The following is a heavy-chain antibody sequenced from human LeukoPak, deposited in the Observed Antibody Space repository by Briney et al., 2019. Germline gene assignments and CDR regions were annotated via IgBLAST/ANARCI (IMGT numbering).Heavy chain of an antibody. CDR2: INSDGSTT. CDR3: ARSYYDNSGSFGF. V-gene: IGHV3-74*01. J-gene: IGHJ4*02. CDR1: GFTFSSYW. Sequence: GGSLRLSCVASGFTFSSYWMHWVRQAPGKGLVWVSRINSDGSTTTYADSVKGRFTISRDNAKNSVYLQMNSLRAEDTAVYYCARSYYDNSGSFGFWGQGTLVTVSP. D-gene: IGHD3-22*01.